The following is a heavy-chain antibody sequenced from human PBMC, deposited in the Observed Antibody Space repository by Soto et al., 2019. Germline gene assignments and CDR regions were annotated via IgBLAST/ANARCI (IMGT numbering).Heavy chain of an antibody. CDR1: GFTFSSYA. D-gene: IGHD1-26*01. J-gene: IGHJ4*02. V-gene: IGHV3-23*01. CDR2: ISGSGGST. Sequence: EVPLLESGGGLVQPGGSLRLSCAASGFTFSSYAMRWVRQAPVKGLEWVSAISGSGGSTYYADSVKGRFTISRDNSKNTLYVQMNSLRAEDTAVYYCARRGSGSYYDYWGQGTLVTVSS. CDR3: ARRGSGSYYDY.